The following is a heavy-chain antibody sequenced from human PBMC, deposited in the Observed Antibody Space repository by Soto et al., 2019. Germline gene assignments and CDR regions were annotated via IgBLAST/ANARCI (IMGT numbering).Heavy chain of an antibody. CDR2: IIPIFGTA. J-gene: IGHJ3*02. CDR1: GGTFSSYA. Sequence: QVQLVQSGAEVQKPGSSVKVSCKASGGTFSSYAISWVRQAPGQGLEWMGGIIPIFGTANYAQKFQGRVTITADESTSTAYMELSSLRSEDTAVYYCARRTDYYDSSGYYGAFDIWGQGTMVTVSS. V-gene: IGHV1-69*01. CDR3: ARRTDYYDSSGYYGAFDI. D-gene: IGHD3-22*01.